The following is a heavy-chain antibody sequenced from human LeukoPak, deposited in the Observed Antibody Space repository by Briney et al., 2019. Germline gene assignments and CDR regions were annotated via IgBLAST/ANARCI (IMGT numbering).Heavy chain of an antibody. J-gene: IGHJ4*02. D-gene: IGHD6-19*01. V-gene: IGHV3-48*03. CDR3: ARARQWLGILDY. CDR1: GFTFSSYE. CDR2: ISSSGSTI. Sequence: GGSLRLSCAASGFTFSSYEMNGVRQAPGKGLEGVSYISSSGSTIYYADSVKGRFTISRDNAKNSLYLQMNSLRAEDTAVYYCARARQWLGILDYWGQGTLVTVSS.